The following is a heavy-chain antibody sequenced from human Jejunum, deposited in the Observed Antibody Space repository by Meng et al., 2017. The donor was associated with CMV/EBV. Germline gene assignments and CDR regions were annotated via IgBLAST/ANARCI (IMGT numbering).Heavy chain of an antibody. CDR3: ARQLVTDFWNAIDY. D-gene: IGHD3-3*01. CDR1: GFTFSSYW. Sequence: SGFTFSSYWMYLVRQTPGKGLVYISRIDGDGGNTDYADSVKGRFTISRDNAKNTLYLQMSSLTAEDTAVYYCARQLVTDFWNAIDYWGRGTLVTDSS. J-gene: IGHJ4*02. CDR2: IDGDGGNT. V-gene: IGHV3-74*01.